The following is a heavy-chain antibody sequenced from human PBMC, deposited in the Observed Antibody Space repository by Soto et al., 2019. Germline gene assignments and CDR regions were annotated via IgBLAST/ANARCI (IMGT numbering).Heavy chain of an antibody. J-gene: IGHJ4*02. CDR1: GLSVSSNY. Sequence: GGSLRLSCASSGLSVSSNYMSWVRQAPGKGLEWVAVSYSGAGTYYADSVKGRFTLSRDNSENTMYLQMNSLRVEDTAVYYCFSLRKPFDYWGQGALVTVSS. CDR2: SYSGAGT. CDR3: FSLRKPFDY. V-gene: IGHV3-53*01.